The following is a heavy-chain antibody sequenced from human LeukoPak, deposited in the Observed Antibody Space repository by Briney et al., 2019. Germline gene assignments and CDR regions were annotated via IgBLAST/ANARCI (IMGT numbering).Heavy chain of an antibody. D-gene: IGHD3-10*01. CDR2: ITTYNGKT. CDR1: GYIFISYG. CDR3: AREQGLWFGEFGHYFDY. V-gene: IGHV1-18*01. J-gene: IGHJ4*02. Sequence: GASVKVSCKASGYIFISYGISWVRQAPGQGLEWMGWITTYNGKTNYAQKFQGRVTMTTDTSTGTAHMELRSLRSDDTAMYYCAREQGLWFGEFGHYFDYWGQGTLVTVSS.